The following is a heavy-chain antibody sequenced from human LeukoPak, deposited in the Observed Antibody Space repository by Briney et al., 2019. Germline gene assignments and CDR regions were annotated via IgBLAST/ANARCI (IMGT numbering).Heavy chain of an antibody. V-gene: IGHV4-4*07. CDR1: GGSISSYY. Sequence: SETLSLTCTVSGGSISSYYWSWIRQPARKGLEWIGRIYTSGSTNYNPSLKSRVTISVDKSKNQFSLKLSSVTAADTAVYYCAKVAVSSWLVREGAFDIWGQGTMVTVSS. CDR2: IYTSGST. D-gene: IGHD3-10*01. CDR3: AKVAVSSWLVREGAFDI. J-gene: IGHJ3*02.